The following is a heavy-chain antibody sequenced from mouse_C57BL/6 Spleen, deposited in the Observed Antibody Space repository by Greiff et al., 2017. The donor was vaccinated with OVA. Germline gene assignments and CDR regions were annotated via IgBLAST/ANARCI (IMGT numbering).Heavy chain of an antibody. J-gene: IGHJ2*01. CDR2: IDPSDSYT. V-gene: IGHV1-50*01. CDR1: GYTFTSYW. Sequence: QVQLQQPVAELVKPGASVKLSCKASGYTFTSYWMQWVKQRPGQGLEWIGEIDPSDSYTNYNQKFKGKATLTVDTSSSTAYMQLSSLTSEDSAVYYCARTITTVVGDYWGQGTTLTVSS. CDR3: ARTITTVVGDY. D-gene: IGHD1-1*01.